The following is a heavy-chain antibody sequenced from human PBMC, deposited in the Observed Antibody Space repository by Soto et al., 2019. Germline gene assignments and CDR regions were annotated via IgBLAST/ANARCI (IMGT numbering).Heavy chain of an antibody. CDR1: GGTFSSYA. D-gene: IGHD1-26*01. CDR3: ARERVKELLQFDY. V-gene: IGHV1-69*12. J-gene: IGHJ4*02. Sequence: VQLVQSGAEVKKPGSSVKVSCKASGGTFSSYAISWVRQAPGQGLEWMGGIIPIFGPTNYAQKFQGRVTITADESTSTAYMELSSLRSEDTAVYYCARERVKELLQFDYWGQGTLVTVSS. CDR2: IIPIFGPT.